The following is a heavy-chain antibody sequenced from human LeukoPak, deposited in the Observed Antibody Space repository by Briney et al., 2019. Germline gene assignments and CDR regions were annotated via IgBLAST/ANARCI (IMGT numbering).Heavy chain of an antibody. D-gene: IGHD6-13*01. CDR1: GGSFSGYY. CDR3: ARADYSSSWSHDYYYMDV. V-gene: IGHV4-34*01. Sequence: SETLSLTCAVYGGSFSGYYWSWIRQPPGKGLEWIGEINHRGSTNYNPSLKSRITISVDTSKNQFSLNLSSVTAADTAVYYCARADYSSSWSHDYYYMDVWGKGTTVTVSS. CDR2: INHRGST. J-gene: IGHJ6*03.